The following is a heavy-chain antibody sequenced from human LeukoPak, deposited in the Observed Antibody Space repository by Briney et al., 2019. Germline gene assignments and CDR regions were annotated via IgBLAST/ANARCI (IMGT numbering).Heavy chain of an antibody. J-gene: IGHJ4*02. Sequence: SGTLSLTCTVSGYSISSGYYWGWIRQPPGKGLEWIGEIYHSGSTNYNPSLKSRVTISVDKSKNQFSLKLSSVTAADTAVYYCARQSDYVYWGQGTLVTVSS. V-gene: IGHV4-38-2*02. D-gene: IGHD4-17*01. CDR1: GYSISSGYY. CDR3: ARQSDYVY. CDR2: IYHSGST.